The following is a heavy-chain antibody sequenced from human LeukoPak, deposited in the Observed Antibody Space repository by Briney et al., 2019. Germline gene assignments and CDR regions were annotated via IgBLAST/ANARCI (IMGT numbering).Heavy chain of an antibody. CDR2: INDDWGTT. D-gene: IGHD4-23*01. CDR3: ARDLDYGGYSNFDY. V-gene: IGHV3-64*04. Sequence: GGSLRLSCSASGFTFSKYAMHWVRQAPGKGLEFVSGINDDWGTTDYADSVKGRFTISRDNSKNTLYLHVNSLRAEDTAVYYCARDLDYGGYSNFDYWGQGTLVTVSS. CDR1: GFTFSKYA. J-gene: IGHJ4*02.